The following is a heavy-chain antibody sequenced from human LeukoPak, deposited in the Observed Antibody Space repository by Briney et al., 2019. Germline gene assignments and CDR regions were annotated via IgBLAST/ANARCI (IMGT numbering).Heavy chain of an antibody. D-gene: IGHD2-2*01. Sequence: SQTLSLSCAISGDSVSSNSVTWNWIRQSPSRGLEWLGRTYYRSTWYNDYAVSVRGRITVNPDTSKNQFSLYLNSVTPEDTAVYYCARRLTQYDCFDPWGQGILVTVSS. CDR2: TYYRSTWYN. CDR1: GDSVSSNSVT. V-gene: IGHV6-1*01. CDR3: ARRLTQYDCFDP. J-gene: IGHJ5*02.